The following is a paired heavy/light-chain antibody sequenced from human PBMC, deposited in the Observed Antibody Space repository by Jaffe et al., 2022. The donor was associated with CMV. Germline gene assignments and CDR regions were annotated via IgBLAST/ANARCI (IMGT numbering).Heavy chain of an antibody. CDR2: TYYRSKWHS. J-gene: IGHJ3*02. V-gene: IGHV6-1*01. D-gene: IGHD2-21*01. CDR3: VRDHLWAFDI. CDR1: GDSVSSRSVA. Sequence: QVQVQQSGPGLVKPSQTLSLTCAIVGDSVSSRSVAWNWIRQSPSRGLEWLGKTYYRSKWHSDYAVSVRGRISIDPDTSKNQFSLQLNSVTPEDTAVYYCVRDHLWAFDIWGQGTAVTVSS.
Light chain of an antibody. V-gene: IGKV3-20*01. CDR3: HHYDNSPT. CDR2: GAS. J-gene: IGKJ1*01. Sequence: IVLTQSPGILSLSPGERATLSCRASQSVSTTYLAWSQQKPGQAPRLLIYGASNRATGIPDRFSGSGSGTDFTLTISRLELEDFAVYYCHHYDNSPTFGQGTRVEIK. CDR1: QSVSTTY.